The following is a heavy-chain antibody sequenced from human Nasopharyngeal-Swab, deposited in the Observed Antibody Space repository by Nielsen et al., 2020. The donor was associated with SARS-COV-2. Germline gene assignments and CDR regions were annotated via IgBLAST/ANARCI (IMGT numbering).Heavy chain of an antibody. CDR1: GFTFSAYN. Sequence: GGSLRLSCAASGFTFSAYNINWVRQAPGKGLEWVSYISRRSDTIYYADSVKGRFTISRDNAKNSLYLQMNSLRAEDTAVYYCARPRRNYYDSSGYYPDAFDIWGQGTMVTVSS. V-gene: IGHV3-48*04. D-gene: IGHD3-22*01. J-gene: IGHJ3*02. CDR2: ISRRSDTI. CDR3: ARPRRNYYDSSGYYPDAFDI.